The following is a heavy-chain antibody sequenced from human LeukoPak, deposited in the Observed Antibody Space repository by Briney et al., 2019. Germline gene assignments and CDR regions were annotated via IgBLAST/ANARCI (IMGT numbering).Heavy chain of an antibody. CDR1: GFTFSSYW. CDR3: ATLTTVTTEVAN. D-gene: IGHD4-17*01. J-gene: IGHJ4*02. V-gene: IGHV3-74*01. Sequence: GGSLRLSCAASGFTFSSYWMHWVRQAPGKGLVWVSRINSDGSSTSYADSVKGRFTISRDNAKNTLYLQMNSLRAEDTAVYYCATLTTVTTEVANWGQRTLVTVSS. CDR2: INSDGSST.